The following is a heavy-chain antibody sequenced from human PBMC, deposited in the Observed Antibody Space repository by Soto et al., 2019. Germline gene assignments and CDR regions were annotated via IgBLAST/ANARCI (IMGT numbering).Heavy chain of an antibody. J-gene: IGHJ5*02. CDR2: IYWNDDK. CDR3: AHIPSIAVAGTIWFDP. Sequence: SGPTLVNPTQTLTLTCTFSGFSLSTSGVGVGWIRQPPGKALEWLALIYWNDDKRYSPSLKSRLTITKDTSKNQVVLTMTNIDPVDTATYYCAHIPSIAVAGTIWFDPWGQGTLVTVSS. D-gene: IGHD6-19*01. V-gene: IGHV2-5*01. CDR1: GFSLSTSGVG.